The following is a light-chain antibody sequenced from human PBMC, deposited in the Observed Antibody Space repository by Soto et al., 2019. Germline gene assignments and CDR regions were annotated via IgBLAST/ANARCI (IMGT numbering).Light chain of an antibody. V-gene: IGLV2-14*01. CDR1: SSDVAGYNY. CDR3: NSYTSSNTFV. Sequence: QSALTQPASVSGSPGQSITISCTGTSSDVAGYNYVSWYQQHPGKAPTLMMYEVSNRPSGVSNRFSGSRSGNTASLTISGLQSEDEAEYYCNSYTSSNTFVFGTGTQLTVL. J-gene: IGLJ1*01. CDR2: EVS.